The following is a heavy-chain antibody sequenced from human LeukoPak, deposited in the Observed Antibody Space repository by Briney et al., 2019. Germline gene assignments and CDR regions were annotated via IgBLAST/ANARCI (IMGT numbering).Heavy chain of an antibody. V-gene: IGHV4-30-4*07. CDR1: GFTFSSYG. Sequence: LRLSCAASGFTFSSYGMHWIRQPPGKGLEWIGYICYSGITYYNPSLKSRLTMSLDTSNNQFSLHLSSVTAADTAVYYCARQVGRGTQVYYMDVWGRGTTVTVSS. D-gene: IGHD3-16*01. CDR3: ARQVGRGTQVYYMDV. CDR2: ICYSGIT. J-gene: IGHJ6*03.